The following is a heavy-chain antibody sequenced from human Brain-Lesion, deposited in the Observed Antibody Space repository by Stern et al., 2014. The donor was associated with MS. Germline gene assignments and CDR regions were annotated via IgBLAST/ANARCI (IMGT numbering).Heavy chain of an antibody. CDR2: INPKTGCT. CDR3: ARDQRGITIFGVVTDYYYLGMDV. D-gene: IGHD3-3*01. CDR1: GYIFTGYY. V-gene: IGHV1-2*02. Sequence: VQLVQSGAEVKKPGASVKVSCKTSGYIFTGYYIHWVRKAPGQGLEWMAWINPKTGCTKMAQKFQGRVTMSRDTSISTAYVELSSLTSDDTAVYYCARDQRGITIFGVVTDYYYLGMDVWGQGTTVTVSS. J-gene: IGHJ6*02.